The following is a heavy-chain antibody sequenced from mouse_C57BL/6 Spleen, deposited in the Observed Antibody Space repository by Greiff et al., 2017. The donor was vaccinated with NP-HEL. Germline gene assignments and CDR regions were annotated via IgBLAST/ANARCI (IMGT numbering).Heavy chain of an antibody. D-gene: IGHD3-2*02. CDR3: ARLRQYYFDY. V-gene: IGHV1-50*01. J-gene: IGHJ2*01. CDR2: IDPSDSYT. CDR1: GYTFTSYW. Sequence: QVQLKQPGAELVKPGASVKLSCKASGYTFTSYWMQWVKQRPGQGLEWIGEIDPSDSYTNYNQKFKGKATLTVDTSSSTAYMQLSSLTSEDSAVYYCARLRQYYFDYWGQGTTLTVSS.